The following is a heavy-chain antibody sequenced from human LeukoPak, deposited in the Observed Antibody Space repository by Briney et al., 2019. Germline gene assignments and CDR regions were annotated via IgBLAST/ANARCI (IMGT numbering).Heavy chain of an antibody. CDR1: GFTFSTYG. Sequence: GGTLRLSCEVSGFTFSTYGMSWVRQAPGKGLEWVSAITGSGGRTYYADSVKGRFTIPRDNAKNTLYLQMNRLRAEDTAVYYCAGRGSGSYFDYWGQGTLVTVSS. D-gene: IGHD3-10*01. J-gene: IGHJ4*02. CDR3: AGRGSGSYFDY. V-gene: IGHV3-23*01. CDR2: ITGSGGRT.